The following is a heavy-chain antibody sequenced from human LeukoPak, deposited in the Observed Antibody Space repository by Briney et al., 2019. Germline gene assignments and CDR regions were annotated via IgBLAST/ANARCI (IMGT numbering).Heavy chain of an antibody. D-gene: IGHD2-2*01. Sequence: SETLSLTCTVSGGSISSSSYYWGWIRQPPGEGLEWIGSIYYSESTNYNPSLKSRVTISLDTSKNQFSLKLSSVTAADTAVYYCARDRCSSRSCYLTITQKWYFDLWGRGTVVTVSS. CDR1: GGSISSSSYY. CDR3: ARDRCSSRSCYLTITQKWYFDL. J-gene: IGHJ2*01. V-gene: IGHV4-39*07. CDR2: IYYSEST.